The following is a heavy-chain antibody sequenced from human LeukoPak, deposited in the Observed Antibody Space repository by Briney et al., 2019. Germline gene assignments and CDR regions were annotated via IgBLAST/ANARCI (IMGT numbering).Heavy chain of an antibody. CDR2: ISSSSSTI. CDR1: GLTFSSYS. CDR3: ARDFGEAAGHPLDY. D-gene: IGHD6-13*01. V-gene: IGHV3-48*01. J-gene: IGHJ4*02. Sequence: PGGSLRLSCAASGLTFSSYSMNWVRQAPGKGLEWVSYISSSSSTIYYADSVKGRFTISRDNAKNSLYLQMNSLRAEDTAVYYCARDFGEAAGHPLDYWGQGTLVTVSS.